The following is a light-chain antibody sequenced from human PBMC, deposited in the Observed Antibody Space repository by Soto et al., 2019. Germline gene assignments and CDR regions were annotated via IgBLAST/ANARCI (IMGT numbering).Light chain of an antibody. J-gene: IGLJ2*01. CDR3: SSYTSSSTPV. CDR1: SRDVGGYNY. V-gene: IGLV2-14*01. CDR2: DVS. Sequence: QSALTQPASVSGSPGQSITISCTGTSRDVGGYNYVSWYQQHPGKAPKLRIYDVSNRPSGVSNRFSGSKSGNTASLTISGLQAEDEADYYCSSYTSSSTPVFGGGTKLTVL.